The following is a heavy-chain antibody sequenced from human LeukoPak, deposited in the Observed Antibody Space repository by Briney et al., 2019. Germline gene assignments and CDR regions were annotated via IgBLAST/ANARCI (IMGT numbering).Heavy chain of an antibody. D-gene: IGHD3-10*01. CDR2: IIPILGIA. J-gene: IGHJ3*02. CDR1: GGTFSSYA. V-gene: IGHV1-69*04. CDR3: ARGGVLMVRGGAFDI. Sequence: ASVKVSCKASGGTFSSYAISWVRQAPGQGLEWMGRIIPILGIANYAQKFQGRVTITADKSTSTAYMELSSLRSDDTAVYYCARGGVLMVRGGAFDIWGQGTMVTVSS.